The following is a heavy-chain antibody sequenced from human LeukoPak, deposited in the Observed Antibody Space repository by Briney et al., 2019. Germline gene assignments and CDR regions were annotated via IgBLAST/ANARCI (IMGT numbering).Heavy chain of an antibody. V-gene: IGHV3-30*02. CDR1: GFTFSNYG. Sequence: GGSLRLSCAASGFTFSNYGMHWVRQAPGKGLEWVSFIRFDGSNKYYADSVRGRFTISRDNSKNTLYLQMNSLRAEDTAVYYCAKEIQQGVDYWGQGTLVTVSS. CDR2: IRFDGSNK. CDR3: AKEIQQGVDY. J-gene: IGHJ4*02. D-gene: IGHD5-18*01.